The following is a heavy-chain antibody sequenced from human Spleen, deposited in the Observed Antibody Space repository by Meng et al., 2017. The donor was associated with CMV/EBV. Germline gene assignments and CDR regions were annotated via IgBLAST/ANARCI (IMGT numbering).Heavy chain of an antibody. CDR1: GFTFGSYA. D-gene: IGHD2/OR15-2a*01. CDR2: ITGNGYST. J-gene: IGHJ2*01. CDR3: ARDHKPFPSFWYLDL. Sequence: SGFTFGSYAMTWVRQAPGKGLQWVSSITGNGYSTYYADSVKGRFTISRDNSNNTLFLQMNSLRAEDTAVYYCARDHKPFPSFWYLDLWGRGTLVTVSS. V-gene: IGHV3-23*01.